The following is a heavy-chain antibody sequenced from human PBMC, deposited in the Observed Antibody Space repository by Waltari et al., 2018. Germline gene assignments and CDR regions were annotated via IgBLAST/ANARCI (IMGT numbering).Heavy chain of an antibody. CDR3: AREGPIVVVPAAMRENWFDP. Sequence: QVQLQESGPGLVKPSETLSLTCTVSGGPISSYYWSWIRQPPGKDLEWIGYIYYSGSTNYNPSLKSRVTISVDTSKNQFSLKLSSVTAADTAVYYCAREGPIVVVPAAMRENWFDPWGQGTLVTVSS. CDR2: IYYSGST. V-gene: IGHV4-59*01. J-gene: IGHJ5*02. CDR1: GGPISSYY. D-gene: IGHD2-2*01.